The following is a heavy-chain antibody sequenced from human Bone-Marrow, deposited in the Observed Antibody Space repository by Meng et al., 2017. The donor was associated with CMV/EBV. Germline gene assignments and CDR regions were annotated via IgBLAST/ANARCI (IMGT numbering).Heavy chain of an antibody. Sequence: GGSLRLSCAASGFTFSSYNMNWVRQAPGKGLEWVSYISSSSSTIYYADSMKGRFTISRDNAKNSLYLQMNSLRAEDTAVYYCARVSLIGYCTGTSCHIDYWGQGTLVTGSS. CDR3: ARVSLIGYCTGTSCHIDY. J-gene: IGHJ4*02. CDR1: GFTFSSYN. D-gene: IGHD2-2*02. CDR2: ISSSSSTI. V-gene: IGHV3-48*04.